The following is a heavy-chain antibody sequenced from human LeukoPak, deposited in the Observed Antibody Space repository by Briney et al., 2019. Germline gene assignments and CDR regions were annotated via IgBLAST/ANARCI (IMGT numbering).Heavy chain of an antibody. J-gene: IGHJ6*03. CDR3: VRVRIAVAGTGYYYYMDV. V-gene: IGHV4-38-2*02. CDR2: IYHSGSN. Sequence: PSETLSLTCTVSGYSISSGYYWGRIRQPPGKGLEWIGSIYHSGSNYYNPSLKSRVTISVDTSKNQFSLKLSSVTAADTAVYYCVRVRIAVAGTGYYYYMDVWGKGTTVTVSS. CDR1: GYSISSGYY. D-gene: IGHD6-19*01.